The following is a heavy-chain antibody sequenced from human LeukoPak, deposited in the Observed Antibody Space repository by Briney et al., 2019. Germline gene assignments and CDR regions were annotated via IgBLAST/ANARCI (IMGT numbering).Heavy chain of an antibody. Sequence: SETLSLTCTVSGGSISSSSYYWGWIRQPPGKGLEWIGSIYYSGSTYYNPSLKSRVTISVDTSKNQFSLKLSSVTAADTAVYYCARDDYGGTYYYMDVWGKGTTVTISS. CDR1: GGSISSSSYY. CDR2: IYYSGST. D-gene: IGHD4-23*01. J-gene: IGHJ6*03. V-gene: IGHV4-39*07. CDR3: ARDDYGGTYYYMDV.